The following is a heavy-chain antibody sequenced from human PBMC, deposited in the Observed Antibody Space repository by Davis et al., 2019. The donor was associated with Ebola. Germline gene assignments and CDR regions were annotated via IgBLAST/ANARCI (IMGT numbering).Heavy chain of an antibody. J-gene: IGHJ6*02. CDR1: GYTFTSYY. CDR3: ASDGSSGSTGYYYGMDV. V-gene: IGHV1-46*01. Sequence: ASVKVSCKASGYTFTSYYMHWVRQAPGQGLEWMGIINPSGGSTGYAQKFQGRVTMTRDTSTSTVYMELSSLRSEDTAVYYCASDGSSGSTGYYYGMDVWGQGTTVTVSS. D-gene: IGHD6-19*01. CDR2: INPSGGST.